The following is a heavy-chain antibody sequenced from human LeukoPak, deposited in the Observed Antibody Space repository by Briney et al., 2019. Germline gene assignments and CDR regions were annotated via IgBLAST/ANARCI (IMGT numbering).Heavy chain of an antibody. CDR3: ARDGTQGDGYNYPFDY. Sequence: GASVKVSCKASGYTFTSYGISWVRQAPGQGLEWMGWISAYNGNTNYAQKLQGRVTMTTDTSTSTAYMELRSLRSDDTAVYYCARDGTQGDGYNYPFDYWGQGTLVTVSS. V-gene: IGHV1-18*01. D-gene: IGHD5-24*01. CDR2: ISAYNGNT. J-gene: IGHJ4*02. CDR1: GYTFTSYG.